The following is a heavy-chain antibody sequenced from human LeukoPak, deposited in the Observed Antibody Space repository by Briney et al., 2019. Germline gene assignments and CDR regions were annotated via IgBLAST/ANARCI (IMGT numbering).Heavy chain of an antibody. D-gene: IGHD4-17*01. CDR2: NHDSGTT. CDR1: GGSISSYY. V-gene: IGHV4-59*01. CDR3: ARSRGGFGDYGSWFDP. J-gene: IGHJ5*02. Sequence: SETLSLTCTVSGGSISSYYLSWIRQPPGKGLEWIGYNHDSGTTNYNPSLKSRVTTSIDTSKNQFSLKLNSVTPADTAVYYCARSRGGFGDYGSWFDPWGQGTLVTVSS.